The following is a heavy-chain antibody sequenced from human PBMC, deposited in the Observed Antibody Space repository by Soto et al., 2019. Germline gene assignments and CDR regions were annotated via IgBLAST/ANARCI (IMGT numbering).Heavy chain of an antibody. CDR1: GFTFSSYS. CDR2: ISSSSSYI. D-gene: IGHD6-19*01. Sequence: GGSLRLSCAASGFTFSSYSMNWVRQSPGKGLEWVSSISSSSSYIYYADSVKGRFTISRDNAKNSLYLQMNSLRAEDTAVYYRARVTVAVAEYFQHWGQGTLVTVSS. CDR3: ARVTVAVAEYFQH. J-gene: IGHJ1*01. V-gene: IGHV3-21*01.